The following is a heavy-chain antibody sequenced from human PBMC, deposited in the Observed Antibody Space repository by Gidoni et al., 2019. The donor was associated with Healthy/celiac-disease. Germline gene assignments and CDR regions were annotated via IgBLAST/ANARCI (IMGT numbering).Heavy chain of an antibody. CDR3: ARVRNSSSSRGYFDL. D-gene: IGHD6-6*01. CDR2: INHSGST. J-gene: IGHJ2*01. Sequence: QVQLQQWGAGLLKPSETLSLTCAVYGGSFSGYYWSWIRQPPGKGLEWIGEINHSGSTNYNPSLKSRVTISVDTSKNQFSLKLSSVTAADTAVYYCARVRNSSSSRGYFDLWGRGTLGTVSS. V-gene: IGHV4-34*01. CDR1: GGSFSGYY.